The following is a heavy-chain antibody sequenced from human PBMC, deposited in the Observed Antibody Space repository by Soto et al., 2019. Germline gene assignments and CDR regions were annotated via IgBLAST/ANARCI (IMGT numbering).Heavy chain of an antibody. Sequence: GASVKVSCKASGGTFSSYTISWVRQAPGQGLEWMGRIIPILGIANYAQKFQGRVTITADKSTSTAYMELSSLRSEDTAVYYCARDQYYDFWSGYEGPSYYHYMDVWGKGTTVTVSS. CDR3: ARDQYYDFWSGYEGPSYYHYMDV. J-gene: IGHJ6*03. CDR1: GGTFSSYT. CDR2: IIPILGIA. V-gene: IGHV1-69*04. D-gene: IGHD3-3*01.